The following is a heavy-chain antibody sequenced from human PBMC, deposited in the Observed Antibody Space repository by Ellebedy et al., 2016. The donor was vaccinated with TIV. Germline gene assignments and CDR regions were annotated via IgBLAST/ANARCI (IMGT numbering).Heavy chain of an antibody. CDR1: GYTFIDYG. V-gene: IGHV1-18*01. J-gene: IGHJ4*02. D-gene: IGHD5-24*01. CDR2: VSAYSGNT. CDR3: ARDEVEMATISRFDY. Sequence: AASVKVSCKSSGYTFIDYGISWVRQAPGQGLDWMGWVSAYSGNTNYAQKLQGRVTMTTDTSTSTAYMELRSLRSDDTAVYYCARDEVEMATISRFDYWGQGTLVTVSS.